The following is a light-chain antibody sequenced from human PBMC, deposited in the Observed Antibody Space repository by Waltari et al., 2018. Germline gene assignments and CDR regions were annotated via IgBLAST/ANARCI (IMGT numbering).Light chain of an antibody. CDR1: SPTIGNNA. CDR3: GTWDSSLSAWV. CDR2: DSH. V-gene: IGLV1-51*01. J-gene: IGLJ3*02. Sequence: QSVLTQPPSVSAAPGQKVTISCSGSSPTIGNNALSWYQQLPGAAPKLLIYDSHKRPSGIPDRFSGSKSGTSATLGITGLQTGDEADYYCGTWDSSLSAWVFGGGTKLTVL.